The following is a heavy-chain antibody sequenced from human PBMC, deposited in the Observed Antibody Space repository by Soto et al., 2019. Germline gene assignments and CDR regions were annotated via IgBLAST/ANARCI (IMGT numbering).Heavy chain of an antibody. V-gene: IGHV3-23*01. CDR1: GFTFSSYA. CDR2: ISGSGGST. J-gene: IGHJ4*02. CDR3: AKEGDPYYYDSSGYFDY. Sequence: GGSLRLSCAASGFTFSSYAMSWVRQAPGKGLEWVSAISGSGGSTYYADSVKGRFTISRDNSKNTLYLQMNSLRAEDTAVYYCAKEGDPYYYDSSGYFDYWGQGTLVTVSS. D-gene: IGHD3-22*01.